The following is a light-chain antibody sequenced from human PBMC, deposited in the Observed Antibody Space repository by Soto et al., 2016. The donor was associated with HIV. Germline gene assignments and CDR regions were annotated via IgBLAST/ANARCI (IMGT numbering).Light chain of an antibody. V-gene: IGLV3-1*01. CDR2: QDD. CDR1: KLGDKY. CDR3: QAWDSGTAV. Sequence: SYELTRSPSVSVSPGQTASITCSGNKLGDKYACWYQQKPGQSPVLVIYQDDKRPSGIPERFSGSNSGNTATLTISGTQTMDEADYYCQAWDSGTAVFGGGTKLTVL. J-gene: IGLJ2*01.